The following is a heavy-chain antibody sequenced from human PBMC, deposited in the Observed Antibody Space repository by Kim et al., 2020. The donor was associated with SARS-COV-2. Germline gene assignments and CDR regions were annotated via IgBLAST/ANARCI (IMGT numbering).Heavy chain of an antibody. V-gene: IGHV3-48*02. D-gene: IGHD5-12*01. CDR1: GFNFTKYN. J-gene: IGHJ5*02. Sequence: GGSLRLSCIVSGFNFTKYNMNWLRQAPGKGLEWISYIGSTSHTIYYAESVKGRFSVSRDNAKVSLYLQMSRLRDEDTAMYYCARDLMWDIPWFDPWGQG. CDR3: ARDLMWDIPWFDP. CDR2: IGSTSHTI.